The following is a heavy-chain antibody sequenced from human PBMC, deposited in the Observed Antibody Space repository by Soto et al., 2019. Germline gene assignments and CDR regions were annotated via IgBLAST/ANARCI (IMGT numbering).Heavy chain of an antibody. CDR3: ATLDTAEIQTAAY. CDR2: IYSRGST. V-gene: IGHV3-66*01. J-gene: IGHJ4*02. D-gene: IGHD2-15*01. CDR1: GFTVSSNY. Sequence: GGSLRLSCAASGFTVSSNYMSWVRQAPGKGLEWVSVIYSRGSTYYADSVKGRFTISRDNSKNTLYLQMNSLRAEDTAVYYCATLDTAEIQTAAYWGQGTLVTVSS.